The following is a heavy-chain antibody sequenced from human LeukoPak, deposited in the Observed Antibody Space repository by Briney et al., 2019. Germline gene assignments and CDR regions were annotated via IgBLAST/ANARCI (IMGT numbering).Heavy chain of an antibody. J-gene: IGHJ4*02. Sequence: SGGSLRLSCAASGFTFSSYTINWVRQAPGKGLEWVSSISGSSYYIYYADSVKGRFTISRDNSKNTLYLQMNSLRAEDTAVYYCAKELGLWFGELSLVGYFDYWGQGTLVTVSS. V-gene: IGHV3-21*01. D-gene: IGHD3-10*01. CDR3: AKELGLWFGELSLVGYFDY. CDR2: ISGSSYYI. CDR1: GFTFSSYT.